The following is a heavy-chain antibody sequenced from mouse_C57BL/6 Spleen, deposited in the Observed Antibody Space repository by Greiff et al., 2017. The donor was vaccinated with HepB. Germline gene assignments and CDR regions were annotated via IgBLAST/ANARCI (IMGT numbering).Heavy chain of an antibody. CDR3: AKEGRYYYGSSLDY. CDR2: INPSTGGT. V-gene: IGHV1-42*01. D-gene: IGHD1-1*01. Sequence: EVKLQQSGPELVKPGASVKISCKASGYSFTGYYMNWVKQSPEKSLEWIGEINPSTGGTTYNQKFKAKATLTVDKSSSTAYMQLKSLTSEDSAVYYCAKEGRYYYGSSLDYWGQGTTLTVSS. J-gene: IGHJ2*01. CDR1: GYSFTGYY.